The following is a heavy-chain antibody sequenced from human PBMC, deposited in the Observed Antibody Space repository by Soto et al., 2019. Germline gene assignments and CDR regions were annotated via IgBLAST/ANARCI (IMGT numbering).Heavy chain of an antibody. J-gene: IGHJ5*02. Sequence: SETLSLTCAVYGGSFSGYYWSWIRQPPGKGLEWIGEINHSGSTNYNPSLKSRVTIPVDTSKNQFSLKLSSVTAADTAVYYCARGRQYDFWSGYYTDRAWFDPWGQGTLVTVSS. CDR1: GGSFSGYY. CDR3: ARGRQYDFWSGYYTDRAWFDP. V-gene: IGHV4-34*01. CDR2: INHSGST. D-gene: IGHD3-3*01.